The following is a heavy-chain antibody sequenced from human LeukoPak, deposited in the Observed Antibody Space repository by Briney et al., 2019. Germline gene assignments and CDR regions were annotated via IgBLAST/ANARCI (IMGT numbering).Heavy chain of an antibody. CDR2: INTDGTVT. Sequence: GWSLTLSFPASRFTFSKYLMLWVRQATGKGLESVSRINTDGTVTTYARSVKGRFTVSRDNAHSTMFLQMNSVRDEDTAVYYCATKQWLAPPPDSWGQGTAVTVSS. D-gene: IGHD6-19*01. V-gene: IGHV3-74*01. CDR3: ATKQWLAPPPDS. CDR1: RFTFSKYL. J-gene: IGHJ4*02.